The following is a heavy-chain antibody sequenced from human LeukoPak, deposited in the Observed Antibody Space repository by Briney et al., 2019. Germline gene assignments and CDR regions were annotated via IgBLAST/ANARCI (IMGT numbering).Heavy chain of an antibody. Sequence: PGGSLRLSCAASGFTFSSYWMHWVRQAPGKGLVWVSRINSDVSNTSYADSVKGRFTISRDNAKNTLYLQMNSLRAEDTAVYYCARRGASTGAFDYWGQGTLVTVSS. J-gene: IGHJ4*02. V-gene: IGHV3-74*01. CDR3: ARRGASTGAFDY. D-gene: IGHD1-26*01. CDR1: GFTFSSYW. CDR2: INSDVSNT.